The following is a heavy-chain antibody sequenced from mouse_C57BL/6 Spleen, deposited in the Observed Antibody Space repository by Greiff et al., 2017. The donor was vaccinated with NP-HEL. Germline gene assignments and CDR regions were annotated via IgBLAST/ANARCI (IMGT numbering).Heavy chain of an antibody. CDR3: AREGYGSNFDY. D-gene: IGHD1-1*01. V-gene: IGHV1-82*01. J-gene: IGHJ2*01. CDR1: GYAFSSSW. Sequence: VKVVESGPELVKPGASVKISCKASGYAFSSSWMNWVKQRPGKGLEWIGRIYPGDGDTNYNGKFKGKATLTADKSSSTAYMQLSSLTSEDSAVYFCAREGYGSNFDYWGQGTTLTVSS. CDR2: IYPGDGDT.